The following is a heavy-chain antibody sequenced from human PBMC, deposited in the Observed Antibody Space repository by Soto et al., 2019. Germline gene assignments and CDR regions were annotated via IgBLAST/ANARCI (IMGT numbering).Heavy chain of an antibody. CDR3: ARDWGQYSSGWYLNWFDP. V-gene: IGHV4-4*07. CDR1: GGSISSYY. CDR2: IYTSGST. J-gene: IGHJ5*02. Sequence: PSETLSLTCTVSGGSISSYYWSWIRQPAGKGLEWIGRIYTSGSTNYNPSLKSRVTMSVDTSKNQFSLKLSSVTAADTAVYYCARDWGQYSSGWYLNWFDPWGQGTLVTVSS. D-gene: IGHD6-13*01.